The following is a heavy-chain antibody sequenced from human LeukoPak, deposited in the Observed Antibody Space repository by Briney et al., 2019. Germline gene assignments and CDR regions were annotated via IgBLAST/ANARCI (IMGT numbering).Heavy chain of an antibody. J-gene: IGHJ4*02. Sequence: GGSLRLSCAASRFTFSSYSMNWVRQAPGKGLEWVSSISSSSSYIYYADSVKGRFTISRDNAKNSLSLQMNSLRAEDTAVYYCARAQQLDAHLDYWGQGTLVTVSS. V-gene: IGHV3-21*01. CDR1: RFTFSSYS. CDR3: ARAQQLDAHLDY. CDR2: ISSSSSYI. D-gene: IGHD6-13*01.